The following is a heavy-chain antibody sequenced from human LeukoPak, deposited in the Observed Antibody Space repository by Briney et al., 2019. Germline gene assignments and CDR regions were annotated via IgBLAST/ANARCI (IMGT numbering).Heavy chain of an antibody. Sequence: ASVKVSCKASGYTFTSYDINWVRQATGQGLEWMGWMNPNSGNTGYAQKFQGRVTMTRNTSISTAYMELSSLRSEDTAVYDCASRTYTYDSSGYYRRNYYFDYWGQGTLVTVSS. D-gene: IGHD3-22*01. J-gene: IGHJ4*02. CDR3: ASRTYTYDSSGYYRRNYYFDY. V-gene: IGHV1-8*01. CDR1: GYTFTSYD. CDR2: MNPNSGNT.